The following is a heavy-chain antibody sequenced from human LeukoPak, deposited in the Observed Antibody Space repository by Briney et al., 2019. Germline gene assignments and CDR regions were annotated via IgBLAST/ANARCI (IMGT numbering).Heavy chain of an antibody. CDR2: IKQDGSEK. CDR1: GFTFSSYW. V-gene: IGHV3-7*01. CDR3: AREYGDYVFDY. D-gene: IGHD4-17*01. Sequence: GGSLRLSCAASGFTFSSYWMSWVRQAPGKGLEWVANIKQDGSEKYYVDSVKGRFTISRDNAKNSLYLQMNSLRAEDTAAYYCAREYGDYVFDYWGQGTLVTVSS. J-gene: IGHJ4*02.